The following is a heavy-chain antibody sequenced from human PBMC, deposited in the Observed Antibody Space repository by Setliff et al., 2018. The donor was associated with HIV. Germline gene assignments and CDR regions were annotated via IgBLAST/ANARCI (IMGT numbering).Heavy chain of an antibody. CDR3: ATYADRESNRFDP. J-gene: IGHJ5*02. Sequence: SETLSLTCAVSGGSISSSNWWSWVRQPPGKGLEWIGEIYYSGTAYYNPSLRSRVTILVDTSNNNFSLKLSSVTAADTAVYYCATYADRESNRFDPWGQGILVTVSS. CDR2: IYYSGTA. V-gene: IGHV4-4*02. D-gene: IGHD3-10*01. CDR1: GGSISSSNW.